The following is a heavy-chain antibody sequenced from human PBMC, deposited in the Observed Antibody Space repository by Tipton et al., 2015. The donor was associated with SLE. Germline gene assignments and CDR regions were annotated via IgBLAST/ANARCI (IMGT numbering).Heavy chain of an antibody. CDR3: ASDYSNSDYSYYYMDV. J-gene: IGHJ6*03. CDR2: IHYSGST. V-gene: IGHV4-59*01. D-gene: IGHD4-11*01. CDR1: GGSISSYY. Sequence: LRLSCTVSGGSISSYYWSWIRQPPGKGLEWIGYIHYSGSTNYNPSLKSRVTISVDTSENQFSLRLSSVSAADTAVYYCASDYSNSDYSYYYMDVWGKGTTVTVSS.